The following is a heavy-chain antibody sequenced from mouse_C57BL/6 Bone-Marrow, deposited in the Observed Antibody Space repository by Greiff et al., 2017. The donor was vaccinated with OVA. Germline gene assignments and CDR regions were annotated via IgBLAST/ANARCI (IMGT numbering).Heavy chain of an antibody. D-gene: IGHD2-5*01. CDR3: TRGYSNYYAMDY. J-gene: IGHJ4*01. CDR1: GYTFTDYE. V-gene: IGHV1-15*01. Sequence: QVQLQQSGAELVRPGASVTLSCKASGYTFTDYEMHWVKQTPVHGLEWIGAIDPETGGTAYNQKFKGKAILTADKYSSTAYIELRSLTSEDSAVYYCTRGYSNYYAMDYWGQGTSVTVSS. CDR2: IDPETGGT.